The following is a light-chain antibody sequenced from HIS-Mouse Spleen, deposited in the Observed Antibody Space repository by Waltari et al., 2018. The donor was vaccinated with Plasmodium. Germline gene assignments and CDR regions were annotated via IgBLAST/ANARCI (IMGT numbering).Light chain of an antibody. J-gene: IGLJ3*02. CDR1: HIGSKT. Sequence: SYELTQPLSVSVALGQTARITCGGNHIGSKTVHWYQQKPGQAPVLVIYRDSNRPSGIPERFSGSNSGNTATLTISRAQAGDEADYYCQVWDSSTVFGGGTKLTVL. CDR3: QVWDSSTV. V-gene: IGLV3-9*01. CDR2: RDS.